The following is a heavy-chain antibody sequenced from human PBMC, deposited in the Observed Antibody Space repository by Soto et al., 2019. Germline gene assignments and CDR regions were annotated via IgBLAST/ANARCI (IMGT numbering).Heavy chain of an antibody. CDR1: GGSISSYY. Sequence: SETLSLTCTVSGGSISSYYWSWIRQPPGKGLEWIGYIYYSGSTNYNPSLKSRVTISVDTSKNQFSLKLSSVTAADTAVYYCAREGFTMIGVSAFDIWGQGTMVTVSS. J-gene: IGHJ3*02. V-gene: IGHV4-59*01. D-gene: IGHD3-22*01. CDR2: IYYSGST. CDR3: AREGFTMIGVSAFDI.